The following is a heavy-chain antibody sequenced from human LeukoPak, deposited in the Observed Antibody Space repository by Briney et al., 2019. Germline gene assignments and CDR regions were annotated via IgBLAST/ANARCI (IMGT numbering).Heavy chain of an antibody. J-gene: IGHJ3*02. V-gene: IGHV1-69*05. CDR2: IIPIFGTA. Sequence: SVKVSCKASGGPLSSYAIGRGGQAPGKGLEGMGRIIPIFGTANYAQKFQGRVTITTDESTSTAYMELSSLRSEDTAVYYCARGAATSAFDIWGQGTMVTVSS. CDR1: GGPLSSYA. D-gene: IGHD6-25*01. CDR3: ARGAATSAFDI.